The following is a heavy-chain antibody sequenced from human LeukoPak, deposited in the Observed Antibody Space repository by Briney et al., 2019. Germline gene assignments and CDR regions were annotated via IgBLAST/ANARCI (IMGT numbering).Heavy chain of an antibody. Sequence: TGGSLRLSCAASGFTFSSYGMHWVRQAPGKGLEWVAFIRYDGSNKYYADSVKGRFTISRDNSKNTLYLQMNSLRAEDTAVYYCAGTMSHAFDIWGQGAMVTVSS. CDR1: GFTFSSYG. CDR3: AGTMSHAFDI. J-gene: IGHJ3*02. CDR2: IRYDGSNK. D-gene: IGHD3-10*02. V-gene: IGHV3-30*02.